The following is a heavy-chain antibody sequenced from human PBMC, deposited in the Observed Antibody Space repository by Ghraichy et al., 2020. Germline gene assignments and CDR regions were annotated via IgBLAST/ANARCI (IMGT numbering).Heavy chain of an antibody. CDR3: ARGAAVAGIDY. V-gene: IGHV3-72*01. J-gene: IGHJ4*02. CDR2: TRNKANSYTT. Sequence: GGSLRLSCAASGFTFSDHYMDWVRQAPGKGLEWVGRTRNKANSYTTEYAASVKGRFTISRDDSKNSLYLQMNSLKTEDTAVYYCARGAAVAGIDYWGQGTLVTVSS. CDR1: GFTFSDHY. D-gene: IGHD6-19*01.